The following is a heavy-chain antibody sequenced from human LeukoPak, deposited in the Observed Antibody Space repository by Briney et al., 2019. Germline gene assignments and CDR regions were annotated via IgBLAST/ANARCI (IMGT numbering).Heavy chain of an antibody. CDR1: GYTFTGYY. Sequence: GASVKVSCKASGYTFTGYYMHWVRQSPGQGLEWMGWINPNSGGTNYAQKFQGWVTMTRDTSISTAYMELSRLRSDDTAVYYCARENRGYSYAYDYWGQGTLVTVSS. CDR3: ARENRGYSYAYDY. D-gene: IGHD5-18*01. V-gene: IGHV1-2*04. J-gene: IGHJ4*02. CDR2: INPNSGGT.